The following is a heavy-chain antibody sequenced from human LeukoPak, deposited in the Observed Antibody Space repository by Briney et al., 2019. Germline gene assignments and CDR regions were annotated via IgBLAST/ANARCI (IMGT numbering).Heavy chain of an antibody. D-gene: IGHD3-3*02. CDR2: IYHTGST. J-gene: IGHJ5*01. Sequence: PSETLSLTCTVSGASISSDSNYWAWVRQPPGQGLQWNGSIYHTGSTFYNPSLMSRVSISIDSSKNQFSLKLSSVTVADTALYYCARDISISWFYSWGQGTLVSVSS. CDR3: ARDISISWFYS. CDR1: GASISSDSNY. V-gene: IGHV4-39*07.